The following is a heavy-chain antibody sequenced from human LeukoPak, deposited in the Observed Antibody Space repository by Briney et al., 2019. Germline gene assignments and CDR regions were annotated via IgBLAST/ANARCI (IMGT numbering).Heavy chain of an antibody. Sequence: SETLSLTCTVSGGSISSSSYYWGWIRQPRGKGLEWIGSIYYSGSAYYNPSLKSRVTISVDTSKNQCSLRLGSVTAADTAVYYCARHATPAARVNYFDYWGLGTLVTVSA. J-gene: IGHJ4*02. CDR1: GGSISSSSYY. CDR3: ARHATPAARVNYFDY. CDR2: IYYSGSA. D-gene: IGHD6-13*01. V-gene: IGHV4-39*01.